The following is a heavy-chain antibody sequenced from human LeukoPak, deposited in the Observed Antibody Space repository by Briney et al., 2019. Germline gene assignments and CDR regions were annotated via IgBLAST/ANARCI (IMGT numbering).Heavy chain of an antibody. V-gene: IGHV4-59*12. CDR1: GGSISSYY. Sequence: PSETRSLTCTVSGGSISSYYWSWIRQPPGKGLELIGYIHYSGTTYYNPSLKSQVTISVDMSKNQFSLKLSSVTAADTAVYYCARAVSGAPHFDYWGQGTLVTVSS. CDR2: IHYSGTT. CDR3: ARAVSGAPHFDY. J-gene: IGHJ4*02. D-gene: IGHD3-10*01.